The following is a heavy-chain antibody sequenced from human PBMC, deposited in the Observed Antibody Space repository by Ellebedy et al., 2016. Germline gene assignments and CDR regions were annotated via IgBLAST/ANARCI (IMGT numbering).Heavy chain of an antibody. CDR3: VKSGHSYAWSN. Sequence: GESLKISCAASGFTVSTSCVSWVRQAPGKGLEWVSMTSPGGAMHYADHVKGRFTISRDNSKNTLYLQMNSLTADDTAVYFCVKSGHSYAWSNWGQGTLVTVSS. D-gene: IGHD5-12*01. CDR2: TSPGGAM. V-gene: IGHV3-53*01. J-gene: IGHJ4*02. CDR1: GFTVSTSC.